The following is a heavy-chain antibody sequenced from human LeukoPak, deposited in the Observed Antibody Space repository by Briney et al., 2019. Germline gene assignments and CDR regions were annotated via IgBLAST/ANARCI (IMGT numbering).Heavy chain of an antibody. CDR2: ISVRSNYR. J-gene: IGHJ4*02. CDR1: GYTVSDFS. CDR3: VRLRRNNDRSGYYYYHDY. Sequence: KSGGSLRLSCAASGYTVSDFSVNWVRQAPGKGLEWVSSISVRSNYRYYADSVRGRFTISRDDARDSLFLQMNSLRAEDTAVYFCVRLRRNNDRSGYYYYHDYWGQGTLVTVSS. D-gene: IGHD3-22*01. V-gene: IGHV3-21*01.